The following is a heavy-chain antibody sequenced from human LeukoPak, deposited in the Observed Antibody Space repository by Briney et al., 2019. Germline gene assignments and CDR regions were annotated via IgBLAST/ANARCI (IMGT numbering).Heavy chain of an antibody. CDR2: IYSDGNT. J-gene: IGHJ4*02. Sequence: GGPLRLSCAASGFTVSTNYMSWVRQAPGKGLEWVSVIYSDGNTFYADSVKGRFTISRDSSKNTLYLQMNSLRAEDTAVYYCAKDLGTVTPDSWGQGTLVTVSS. CDR1: GFTVSTNY. D-gene: IGHD4-17*01. CDR3: AKDLGTVTPDS. V-gene: IGHV3-53*01.